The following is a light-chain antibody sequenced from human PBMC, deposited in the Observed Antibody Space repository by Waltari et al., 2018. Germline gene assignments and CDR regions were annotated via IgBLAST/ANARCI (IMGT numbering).Light chain of an antibody. V-gene: IGLV2-8*01. CDR1: DGDLGTFNY. CDR3: SSYGGRDTLL. J-gene: IGLJ3*02. CDR2: EVS. Sequence: QSALTQPPSASGSPGQSVTISCTGADGDLGTFNYVSWYQQHAGKAPKLLIYEVSKRPSWRSDRFSGSKAGNTASRAVSGLQSEDEAHYHCSSYGGRDTLLFGGGTYLTVL.